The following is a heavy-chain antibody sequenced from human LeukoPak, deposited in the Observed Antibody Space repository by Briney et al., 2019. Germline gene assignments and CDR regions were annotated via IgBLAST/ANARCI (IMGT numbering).Heavy chain of an antibody. CDR2: IIPIFGTA. V-gene: IGHV1-69*13. CDR3: ARARKYYDILTGWQTTFDY. CDR1: GYTFTSYG. D-gene: IGHD3-9*01. Sequence: SVKVSCKASGYTFTSYGISWVRQAPGQGLEWMGGIIPIFGTANYAQKFQGRVTITADESTSTAYMELSSLRSEDTAVYYCARARKYYDILTGWQTTFDYWGQGTLVTVSS. J-gene: IGHJ4*02.